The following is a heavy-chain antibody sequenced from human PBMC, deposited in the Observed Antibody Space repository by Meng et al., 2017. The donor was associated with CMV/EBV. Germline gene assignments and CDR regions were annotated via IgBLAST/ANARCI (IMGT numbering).Heavy chain of an antibody. J-gene: IGHJ2*01. D-gene: IGHD6-6*01. V-gene: IGHV1-69*05. CDR1: GGTFSSYA. CDR2: IIPIFGTA. Sequence: SVKVSCKASGGTFSSYAISWVRQAPGPGLEWMGGIIPIFGTANYAQKFQGRVTITTDESTSTAYMELSSLRSEDTAVYYCALVAAARLLGSTLNWYFDLWGRGTLVTVSS. CDR3: ALVAAARLLGSTLNWYFDL.